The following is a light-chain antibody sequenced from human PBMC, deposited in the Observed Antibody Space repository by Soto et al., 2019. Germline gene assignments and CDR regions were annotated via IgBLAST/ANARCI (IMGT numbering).Light chain of an antibody. V-gene: IGKV3-15*01. Sequence: EVVMTQSPATLSVSPGERATLSCRASRGIGSTLAWYQQKPGQTPRLLIYDTSTRATGVPGRFIGSRSGTEFTLTITSLQSEDFAVYYCHQYGGSRWTFGQGTKVEI. CDR2: DTS. J-gene: IGKJ1*01. CDR3: HQYGGSRWT. CDR1: RGIGST.